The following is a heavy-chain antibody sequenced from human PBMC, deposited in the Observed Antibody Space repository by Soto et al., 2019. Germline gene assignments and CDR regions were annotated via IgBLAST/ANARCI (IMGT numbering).Heavy chain of an antibody. Sequence: SETLSLTCAVYGGSLSGYYWSWIRQPPGKGLEWIGEINHSGSTNYNPSLKSRVAISVDTPKNQFSLNLTSVTVADTAVYFCTRRGHTSSPTWGQGTLVTVSS. CDR3: TRRGHTSSPT. CDR1: GGSLSGYY. CDR2: INHSGST. J-gene: IGHJ4*02. V-gene: IGHV4-34*01. D-gene: IGHD2-2*01.